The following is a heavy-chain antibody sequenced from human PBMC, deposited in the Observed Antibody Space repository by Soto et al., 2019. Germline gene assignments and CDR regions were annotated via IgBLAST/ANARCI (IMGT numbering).Heavy chain of an antibody. Sequence: QVQLVESGGGVVQPGRSLRLSCAASGFTFSSYGMHWVRQAPGKGLEWVAVISYDGSNKYYADSVKGRFTISRDNSKNTLYLQMNSLRAEDTAVYYCAKVTVRGGIPDYWGQGTLVTVSS. V-gene: IGHV3-30*18. CDR1: GFTFSSYG. J-gene: IGHJ4*02. CDR3: AKVTVRGGIPDY. CDR2: ISYDGSNK. D-gene: IGHD3-10*01.